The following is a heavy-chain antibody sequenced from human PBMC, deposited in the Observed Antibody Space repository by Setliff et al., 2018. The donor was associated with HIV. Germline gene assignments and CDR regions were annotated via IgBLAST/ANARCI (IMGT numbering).Heavy chain of an antibody. D-gene: IGHD2-2*01. CDR1: GGSFSGYH. CDR2: IDHSGST. CDR3: ARGHPIVPTGLVSFYFDH. V-gene: IGHV4-34*01. J-gene: IGHJ4*02. Sequence: PSETLSLTCAVYGGSFSGYHWSWNRQSPGKVLEWNGEIDHSGSTDDNPSLKSRVTIPVDTSKNQFSLKLSSVSSADTAVYYCARGHPIVPTGLVSFYFDHWGQGTLVTVSS.